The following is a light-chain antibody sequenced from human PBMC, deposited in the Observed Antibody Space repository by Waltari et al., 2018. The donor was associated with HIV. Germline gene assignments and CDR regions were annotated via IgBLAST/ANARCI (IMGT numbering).Light chain of an antibody. CDR1: QIINNW. V-gene: IGKV1-5*03. J-gene: IGKJ2*01. CDR3: QQYNSHSYA. CDR2: KTS. Sequence: DVQMTQSPSTLSAGVGDKITITCRASQIINNWLSWYQQKPGKPPKLLIYKTSYLESGVPSRCSGSGSGADFTLIIDCLQPDDFATYYWQQYNSHSYAFGQGTKVDVK.